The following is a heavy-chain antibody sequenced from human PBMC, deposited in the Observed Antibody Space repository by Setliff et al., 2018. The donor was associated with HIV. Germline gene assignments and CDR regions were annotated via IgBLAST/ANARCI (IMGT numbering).Heavy chain of an antibody. J-gene: IGHJ4*02. D-gene: IGHD3-9*01. CDR1: GGSINSGAYF. CDR3: ARAGVYDVLTNCFGWHPFDY. Sequence: SETLSLTCTVSGGSINSGAYFWSWIRQHPGKGLEWIGHIYYDGDTLYSPSLRSRATISGDTSKKQFTLKLTSVTAADTAIYYCARAGVYDVLTNCFGWHPFDYWGQGMLVTVSS. CDR2: IYYDGDT. V-gene: IGHV4-31*03.